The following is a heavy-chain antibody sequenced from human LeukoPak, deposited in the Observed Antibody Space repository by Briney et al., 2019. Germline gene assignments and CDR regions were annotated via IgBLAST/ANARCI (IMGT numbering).Heavy chain of an antibody. V-gene: IGHV3-11*05. J-gene: IGHJ4*02. CDR3: AREAGASGSYDY. Sequence: GGSLRLSCAASGFTFSAYYMSWIRQAPGKGLEWVSYISSSSSYTNYADSVKGRFTISGDNAKDSLYLQMNSLRAGDTAVYYCAREAGASGSYDYWGQGTLVTVSS. CDR2: ISSSSSYT. CDR1: GFTFSAYY. D-gene: IGHD1-26*01.